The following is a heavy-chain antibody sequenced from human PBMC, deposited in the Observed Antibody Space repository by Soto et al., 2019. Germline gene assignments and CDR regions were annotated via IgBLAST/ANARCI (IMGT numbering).Heavy chain of an antibody. Sequence: SGPTLVNPTQTLTLTCTFSGFSLSTSGMGVGWIRQPPGKALEWLALLYWDDDKRYSPSLKSRLTITKDTSKNQVVLTMTNMDPVNTATYYCVRRRRGYSSTWFDYWGQGTLVTVSS. CDR2: LYWDDDK. CDR3: VRRRRGYSSTWFDY. V-gene: IGHV2-5*02. J-gene: IGHJ4*02. CDR1: GFSLSTSGMG. D-gene: IGHD6-13*01.